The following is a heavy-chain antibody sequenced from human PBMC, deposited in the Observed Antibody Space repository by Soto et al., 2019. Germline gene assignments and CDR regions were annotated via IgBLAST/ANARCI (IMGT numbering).Heavy chain of an antibody. V-gene: IGHV1-18*01. Sequence: ASVKVSCKASGYTFTNYGIIWVRQAPGQGLEWMGWINTYNGNTNYAQNLQGRVTLTTDTSTSTAYMELRPLRSDDTAMYYCARAGHYSSSDYSLHTSHFWGQGPLVTVSS. CDR2: INTYNGNT. CDR3: ARAGHYSSSDYSLHTSHF. D-gene: IGHD6-13*01. CDR1: GYTFTNYG. J-gene: IGHJ4*02.